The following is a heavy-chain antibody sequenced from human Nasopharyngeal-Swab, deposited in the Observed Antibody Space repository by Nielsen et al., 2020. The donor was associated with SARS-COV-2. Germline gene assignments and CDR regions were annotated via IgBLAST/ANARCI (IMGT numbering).Heavy chain of an antibody. CDR3: ATKDYSGPYWPDFDF. CDR2: IYHSGST. J-gene: IGHJ4*02. Sequence: WIRQPPGKELEWIGEIYHSGSTTYNPSLKSRVTMSMDRSKNQFSLNLNSVTAADTAVYYCATKDYSGPYWPDFDFWGQGTLVTVSS. V-gene: IGHV4-28*01. D-gene: IGHD2-8*02.